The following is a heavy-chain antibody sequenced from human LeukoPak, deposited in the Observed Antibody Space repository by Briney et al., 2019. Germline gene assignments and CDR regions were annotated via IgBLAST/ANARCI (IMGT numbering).Heavy chain of an antibody. J-gene: IGHJ4*02. CDR1: GGSISSSSYY. Sequence: SETLSLTCTVSGGSISSSSYYWGWIRQPPGKGLEWIGSIYYSGSTYYNPSLKSRVTISVDTSKNQFSLKLSSVTAADTAVYYCARGIAAAGGKYFDYWGQGTLVTVSS. V-gene: IGHV4-39*01. CDR2: IYYSGST. CDR3: ARGIAAAGGKYFDY. D-gene: IGHD6-13*01.